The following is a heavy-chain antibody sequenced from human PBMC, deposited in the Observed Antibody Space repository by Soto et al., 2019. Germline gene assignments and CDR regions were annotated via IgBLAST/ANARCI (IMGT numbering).Heavy chain of an antibody. D-gene: IGHD1-20*01. J-gene: IGHJ4*02. CDR2: IIPILGIA. V-gene: IGHV1-69*02. Sequence: QVQLVQSGAEVKKPGSSVKVSCKASGGTFSSYTISWVRQAPGQGLEWMGSIIPILGIANYAQKFQGRVTITADKSTSTAYMELSSLRSEDTAVYYCASNPYNWNDRGYWGQGTLVTVSS. CDR1: GGTFSSYT. CDR3: ASNPYNWNDRGY.